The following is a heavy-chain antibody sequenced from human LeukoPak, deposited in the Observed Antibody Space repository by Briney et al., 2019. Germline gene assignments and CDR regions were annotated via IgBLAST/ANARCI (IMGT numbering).Heavy chain of an antibody. V-gene: IGHV3-23*01. CDR2: ISGSGFST. D-gene: IGHD3-3*01. J-gene: IGHJ3*02. CDR1: GFTFSSYA. Sequence: GGSLRLSCAASGFTFSSYAMSWVRQAPGKGLEWVSSISGSGFSTYYADSVKGLFTISRDNSKNTLYLQMNSLRAEDTAVYYCARRSSNYFFDIWGQGTMVTVSS. CDR3: ARRSSNYFFDI.